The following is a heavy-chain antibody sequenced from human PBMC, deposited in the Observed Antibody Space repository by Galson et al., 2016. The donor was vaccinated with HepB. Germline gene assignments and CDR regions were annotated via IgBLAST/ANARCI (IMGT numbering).Heavy chain of an antibody. J-gene: IGHJ6*02. CDR1: GFIFSNAW. CDR3: TKPLTYYDFWSGYYTSPYYDCGMDV. D-gene: IGHD3-3*01. V-gene: IGHV3-15*07. CDR2: IKSKTDGGTT. Sequence: SLRLSCAASGFIFSNAWMSWVRQAPGKGLEWVGRIKSKTDGGTTDYAAPVKGRFTISRDDSKNTVYLQMNSLKTEDTAVYYCTKPLTYYDFWSGYYTSPYYDCGMDVWGQGTTVTVSS.